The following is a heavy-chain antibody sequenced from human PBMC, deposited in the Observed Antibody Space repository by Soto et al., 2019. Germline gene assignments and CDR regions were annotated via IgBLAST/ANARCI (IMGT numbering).Heavy chain of an antibody. J-gene: IGHJ6*02. CDR1: GFFFGSYA. CDR2: ISASGDFT. Sequence: PGGSLRLSCVTSGFFFGSYAMGWVRQAPGKGLEWVSDISASGDFTFYADSVKGRFTISRDNSKNTLYLQMNSLRADDTAVYFCAKEDGYCSSSSCPFGLDVWGQGTTVTVSS. V-gene: IGHV3-23*01. CDR3: AKEDGYCSSSSCPFGLDV. D-gene: IGHD2-2*03.